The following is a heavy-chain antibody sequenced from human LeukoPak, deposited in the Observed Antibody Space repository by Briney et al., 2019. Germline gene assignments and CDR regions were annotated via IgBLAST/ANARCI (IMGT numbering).Heavy chain of an antibody. J-gene: IGHJ4*02. Sequence: GGSLRLSCVASGFTFSSYAMTWVRQAPGRGLEWVSSIFGNGDTYYTDSLKGRFTISRDNSKNTLYLQMNNLRAEDTAVYYCARLPPGDYWGQGTLVTVSS. D-gene: IGHD3-16*01. CDR3: ARLPPGDY. CDR1: GFTFSSYA. V-gene: IGHV3-23*01. CDR2: IFGNGDT.